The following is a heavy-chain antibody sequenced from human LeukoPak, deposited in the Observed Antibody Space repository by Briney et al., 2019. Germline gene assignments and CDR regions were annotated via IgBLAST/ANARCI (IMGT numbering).Heavy chain of an antibody. CDR3: VRQRDSSSCFGY. Sequence: SETLSLTCTVSGGSISSGSYYWGWIRQPPGKGLEWIGSIYYSGSTYYNPSLKSRVTISVDTSKNQFSLKLSSVTAADTAVYYCVRQRDSSSCFGYWGQGTLVTVSS. D-gene: IGHD6-13*01. V-gene: IGHV4-39*07. CDR1: GGSISSGSYY. CDR2: IYYSGST. J-gene: IGHJ4*02.